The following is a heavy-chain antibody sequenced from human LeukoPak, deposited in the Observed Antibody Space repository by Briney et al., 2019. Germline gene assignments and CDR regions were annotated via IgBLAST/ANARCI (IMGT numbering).Heavy chain of an antibody. CDR1: GLTFSGYS. CDR3: ARVSEYMDV. J-gene: IGHJ6*03. Sequence: PGGSLRLSCEASGLTFSGYSRNWVRQAPGKGLEWVSSISSSSSFIYYADSLKGRFTISRDNAKNSLYLQMNSLRAEDTAVYYCARVSEYMDVWGKGTTVTISS. CDR2: ISSSSSFI. V-gene: IGHV3-21*03.